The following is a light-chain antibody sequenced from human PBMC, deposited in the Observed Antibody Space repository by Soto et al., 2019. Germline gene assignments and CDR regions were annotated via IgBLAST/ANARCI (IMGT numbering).Light chain of an antibody. CDR1: NTDVGGYNY. CDR3: TSSTPTGALV. Sequence: QSALTQPASVSGSPGQSITVSCTGTNTDVGGYNYVSWYQHRPGKAPRLMIYEVRNRLSGVSNRFSGSKSGNTASLTISGLQSEDEADYYCTSSTPTGALVFGSGTKVTVL. V-gene: IGLV2-14*01. CDR2: EVR. J-gene: IGLJ6*01.